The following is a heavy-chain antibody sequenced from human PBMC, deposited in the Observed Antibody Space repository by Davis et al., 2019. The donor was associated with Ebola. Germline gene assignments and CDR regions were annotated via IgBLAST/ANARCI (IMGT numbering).Heavy chain of an antibody. D-gene: IGHD5-24*01. J-gene: IGHJ4*02. CDR3: ARSRDGYRAFDY. CDR2: IYYSGST. V-gene: IGHV4-59*01. Sequence: MPSETLSLTCTVSGGSISSYYWSWIRQPPGKGLEWIGYIYYSGSTNYNPSLKSRVTISVDTSKNQFSLKLSSVIAADTAVYYCARSRDGYRAFDYWGQGTLVTVSS. CDR1: GGSISSYY.